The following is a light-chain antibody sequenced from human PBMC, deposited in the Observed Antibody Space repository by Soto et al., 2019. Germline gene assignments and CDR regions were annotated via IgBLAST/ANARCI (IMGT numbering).Light chain of an antibody. CDR2: GNS. CDR1: SSNIGAGYS. J-gene: IGLJ2*01. CDR3: QSYDRSLSGVV. Sequence: QSVLTQPPSMSGAPGQKVTISCTGSSSNIGAGYSVHWYQQLPGTAPKVLIHGNSNRPSGVPDRFSGSKSDTSASLAITGLQAEDEADYYCQSYDRSLSGVVFGGGTKLTVL. V-gene: IGLV1-40*01.